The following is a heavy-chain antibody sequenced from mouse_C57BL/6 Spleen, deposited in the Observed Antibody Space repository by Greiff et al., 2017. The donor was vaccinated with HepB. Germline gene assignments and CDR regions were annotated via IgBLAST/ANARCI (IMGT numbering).Heavy chain of an antibody. V-gene: IGHV5-9-1*02. J-gene: IGHJ4*01. CDR2: ISSGGDYI. CDR1: GFTFSSYA. CDR3: TRDYYGSSFMDY. Sequence: EVMLVESGEGLVKPGGSLKLSCAASGFTFSSYAMSWVRQTPEKRLEWVAYISSGGDYIYYADTVKGRFTISRDNARNTLYLQMSSLKSEDTAMYYCTRDYYGSSFMDYWGQGTSVTVSS. D-gene: IGHD1-1*01.